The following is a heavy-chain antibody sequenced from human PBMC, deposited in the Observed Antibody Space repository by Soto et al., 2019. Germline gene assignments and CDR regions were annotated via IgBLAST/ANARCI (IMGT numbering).Heavy chain of an antibody. V-gene: IGHV1-69*13. CDR3: ARVPSRGYCSGGSCPSPFDY. CDR1: GGTFSSYA. Sequence: ASVKVSCKASGGTFSSYAISWVRQAPGQGLEWMGGIIPIFGTANYAQKFQGRVTITADESTSTAYMELSSLRSEDTAVYYCARVPSRGYCSGGSCPSPFDYWGQGTLVTVSS. D-gene: IGHD2-15*01. CDR2: IIPIFGTA. J-gene: IGHJ4*02.